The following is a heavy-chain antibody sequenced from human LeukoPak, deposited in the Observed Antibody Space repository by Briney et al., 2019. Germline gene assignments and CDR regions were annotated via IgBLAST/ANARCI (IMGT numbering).Heavy chain of an antibody. V-gene: IGHV4-59*08. Sequence: SETLSLTCTVSGGSIGTYYWSWVRQSPETGLEWIGYIYVTGTRYNPYLQNRVTISVDRSRNQFFLKMTSVTAADTAVYYCARHIGGGIEDMDVWGRGTKVTVSS. CDR2: IYVTGT. J-gene: IGHJ6*03. D-gene: IGHD3-16*02. CDR3: ARHIGGGIEDMDV. CDR1: GGSIGTYY.